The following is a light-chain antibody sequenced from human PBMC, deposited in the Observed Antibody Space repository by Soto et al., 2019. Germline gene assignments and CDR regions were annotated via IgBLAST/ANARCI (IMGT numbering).Light chain of an antibody. J-gene: IGKJ3*01. Sequence: VLTKSPCTLSLSPGERATLSCRASQRLXSSYLAWYQQKRGQAPRLPXDAASSRATGIPDRLSGSGSGTDFTLPISRLEPEDFAAYYCHQYGTATRTFGPGTKVDIK. CDR2: AAS. CDR3: HQYGTATRT. CDR1: QRLXSSY. V-gene: IGKV3-20*01.